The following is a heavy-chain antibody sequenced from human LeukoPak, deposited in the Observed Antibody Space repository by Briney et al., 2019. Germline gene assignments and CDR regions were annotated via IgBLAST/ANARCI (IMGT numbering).Heavy chain of an antibody. CDR3: ARVHDFWSGYYHGVWFDP. CDR2: IYHSGST. D-gene: IGHD3-3*01. J-gene: IGHJ5*02. Sequence: SETLSLTCAVSGGSISSGGYSWSWIRQPPGKGLEWIGYIYHSGSTYYNPSHKSRVTISVDRSKNQFSLKLSSVTAADTAVYYCARVHDFWSGYYHGVWFDPWGQGTLVTVSS. CDR1: GGSISSGGYS. V-gene: IGHV4-30-2*01.